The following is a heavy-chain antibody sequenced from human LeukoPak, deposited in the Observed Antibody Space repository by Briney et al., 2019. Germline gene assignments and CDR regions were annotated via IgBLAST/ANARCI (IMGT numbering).Heavy chain of an antibody. J-gene: IGHJ4*02. CDR2: IYTSGST. Sequence: SETLSLTCTVSGGSISSGSDYWSWIRQPAGKGLEWIGRIYTSGSTNYNPSLKSRVTISVDTSKNQFSLKLSSVTAADTAVYYCARLAYDSSGYYYVDYWGQGTLVTVSS. D-gene: IGHD3-22*01. CDR3: ARLAYDSSGYYYVDY. V-gene: IGHV4-61*02. CDR1: GGSISSGSDY.